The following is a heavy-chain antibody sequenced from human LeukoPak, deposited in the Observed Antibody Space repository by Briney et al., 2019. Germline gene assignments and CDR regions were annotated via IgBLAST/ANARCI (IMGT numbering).Heavy chain of an antibody. V-gene: IGHV3-21*01. CDR1: GFTFSSYS. D-gene: IGHD5-18*01. CDR2: ISSSSSYI. Sequence: GGSLRLSCAASGFTFSSYSMNWVRQAPGKGLEWVSSISSSSSYIYYADLVKGRFTISRDNAKNSLYLQMNSLRAEDTAVYYCARDPPPVDTAMVMLSYFDYWGQGTLVTVSS. J-gene: IGHJ4*02. CDR3: ARDPPPVDTAMVMLSYFDY.